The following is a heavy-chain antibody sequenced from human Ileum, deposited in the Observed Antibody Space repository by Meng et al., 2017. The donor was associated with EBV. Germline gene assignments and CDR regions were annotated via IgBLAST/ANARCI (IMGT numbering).Heavy chain of an antibody. Sequence: QLQLQESCPGLVTPSETLSLSCSVSGGSIGSYYWSWIRQPPGKGLELIGFIYYTGSTNYNPSLGSRVTISFDPAKTQFSLNLISVTAADTAVYYCARGDDSNGYGDSWGQGTLVTVSS. V-gene: IGHV4-59*01. CDR3: ARGDDSNGYGDS. D-gene: IGHD3-22*01. J-gene: IGHJ4*02. CDR1: GGSIGSYY. CDR2: IYYTGST.